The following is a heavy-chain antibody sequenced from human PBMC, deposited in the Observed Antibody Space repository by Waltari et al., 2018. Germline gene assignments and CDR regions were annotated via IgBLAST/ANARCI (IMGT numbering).Heavy chain of an antibody. D-gene: IGHD3-10*01. J-gene: IGHJ4*02. CDR2: IYHSGST. Sequence: QVQLQESGPGLVKPSETLSLTCAVSGYSISSGYYWGWIRPPPGKGLGWIGSIYHSGSTYYNPSLKSRVTISVDTSKNQFSLKLSSVTAADTAVYYCASGALRGVSLWWVSTHPSFDYWGQGTLVTVSS. CDR1: GYSISSGYY. V-gene: IGHV4-38-2*01. CDR3: ASGALRGVSLWWVSTHPSFDY.